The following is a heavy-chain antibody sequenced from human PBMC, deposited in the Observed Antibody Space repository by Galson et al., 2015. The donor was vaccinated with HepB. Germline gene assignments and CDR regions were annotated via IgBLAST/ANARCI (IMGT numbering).Heavy chain of an antibody. CDR3: AKGAWTSPWEPLDY. Sequence: SLRLSCAASGFTFSNFGFHWVRQAPGKGLEWVALISYDGSDRYYADSVKGRFAISRDNSKDTLFLHMNSLRAGDTAVYYCAKGAWTSPWEPLDYWGQGTLVTVSP. J-gene: IGHJ4*02. V-gene: IGHV3-30*18. CDR2: ISYDGSDR. CDR1: GFTFSNFG. D-gene: IGHD1-26*01.